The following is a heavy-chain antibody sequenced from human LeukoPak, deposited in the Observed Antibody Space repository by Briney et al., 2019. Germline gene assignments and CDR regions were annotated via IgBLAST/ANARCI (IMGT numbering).Heavy chain of an antibody. CDR1: GFTFSSYG. V-gene: IGHV3-30*02. CDR2: IRYDVSNK. J-gene: IGHJ4*02. CDR3: AGRYCSSTSCYSDY. D-gene: IGHD2-2*02. Sequence: PGGSLRLSCAASGFTFSSYGMHWVRQAPGKGLEWVAFIRYDVSNKYYADSVMGRFTISRDSSKNTLYLQMNSLRAEDTAVYYCAGRYCSSTSCYSDYWGQGTLVTVSS.